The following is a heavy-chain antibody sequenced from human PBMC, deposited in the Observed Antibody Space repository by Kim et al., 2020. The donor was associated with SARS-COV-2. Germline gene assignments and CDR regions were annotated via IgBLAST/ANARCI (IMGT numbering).Heavy chain of an antibody. D-gene: IGHD3-16*01. CDR3: ARDLGDY. CDR2: IYHSGST. J-gene: IGHJ4*02. V-gene: IGHV4-38-2*02. Sequence: SETLSLTCTVSGYSISSGYYWGWIRQPPGKGLEWIGSIYHSGSTYYNPSLKSRVTISVDTSKNQFSLKLSSVTAADTAVYYCARDLGDYWGQGTLVTVSS. CDR1: GYSISSGYY.